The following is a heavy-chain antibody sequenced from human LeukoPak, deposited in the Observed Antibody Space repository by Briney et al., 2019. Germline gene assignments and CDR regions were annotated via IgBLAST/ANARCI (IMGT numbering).Heavy chain of an antibody. J-gene: IGHJ5*02. CDR2: IYHSGST. CDR3: ARRGARICSSTSCYPNWFDP. CDR1: GVSISSSNW. V-gene: IGHV4-4*02. D-gene: IGHD2-2*01. Sequence: SETLSLTCAVSGVSISSSNWWSWVRQPPGKGLEWIGEIYHSGSTNYNPSLKSRVTISVDKSKNQFSLKLSSVTAADTAVYYCARRGARICSSTSCYPNWFDPWGQGTLVTVSS.